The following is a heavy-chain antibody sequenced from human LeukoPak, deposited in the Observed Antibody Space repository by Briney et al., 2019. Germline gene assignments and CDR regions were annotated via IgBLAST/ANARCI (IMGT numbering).Heavy chain of an antibody. CDR3: ARGRPHGNDY. CDR1: GFTFSSYW. V-gene: IGHV3-74*01. Sequence: GGSLRLSCAASGFTFSSYWMNWVRHAPGKGLVWASRIASDGSSTTYADSVKGRFSISRDNAKNTLYLQMNSLRVEDTAVYYCARGRPHGNDYWGQGTLVTVSS. D-gene: IGHD4-23*01. J-gene: IGHJ4*02. CDR2: IASDGSST.